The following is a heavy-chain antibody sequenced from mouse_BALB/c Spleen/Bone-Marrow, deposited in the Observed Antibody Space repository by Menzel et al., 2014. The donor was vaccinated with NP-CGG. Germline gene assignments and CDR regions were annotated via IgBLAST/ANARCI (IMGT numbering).Heavy chain of an antibody. CDR2: IYPYNGGT. CDR1: GYTFTDHN. Sequence: VQLKESGPELVKPGASVKISCKASGYTFTDHNMHWVKQSHGKSLEWIGYIYPYNGGTAYNQKFKSKATLTVDNSSSTVYMERRSLTSEDAAVYYCSSPYGNYGAWFAYWGQGTLVTVSA. V-gene: IGHV1S29*02. D-gene: IGHD2-1*01. CDR3: SSPYGNYGAWFAY. J-gene: IGHJ3*01.